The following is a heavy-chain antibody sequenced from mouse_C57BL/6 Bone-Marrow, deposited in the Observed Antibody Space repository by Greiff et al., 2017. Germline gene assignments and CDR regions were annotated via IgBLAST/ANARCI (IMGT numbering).Heavy chain of an antibody. CDR2: IHPNSGST. CDR3: ARRITTGGMDY. CDR1: GYTFTSYW. V-gene: IGHV1-64*01. D-gene: IGHD1-1*01. J-gene: IGHJ4*01. Sequence: VKLKQPGAELVKPGASVKLSCKASGYTFTSYWMHWVKQRPGQGLEWIGMIHPNSGSTNYNEKFKSKATLTVDKSSSTAYMQLSSLTSEDSAVYYCARRITTGGMDYWGQGTSVTVSS.